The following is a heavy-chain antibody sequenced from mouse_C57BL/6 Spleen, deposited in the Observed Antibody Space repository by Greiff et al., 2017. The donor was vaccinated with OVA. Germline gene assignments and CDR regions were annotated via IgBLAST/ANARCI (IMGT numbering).Heavy chain of an antibody. CDR1: GYTFTSYW. CDR3: ARYPTIVTTDAY. V-gene: IGHV1-50*01. J-gene: IGHJ3*01. D-gene: IGHD2-5*01. CDR2: IDPSDSYT. Sequence: QVQLKQPGAELVKPGASVKLSCKASGYTFTSYWMQWVKQRPGQGLEWIGEIDPSDSYTNYNQKFKGKATLTVDTSSSTAYMQLSSLTSEDSAVYYCARYPTIVTTDAYWGQGTLVTVSA.